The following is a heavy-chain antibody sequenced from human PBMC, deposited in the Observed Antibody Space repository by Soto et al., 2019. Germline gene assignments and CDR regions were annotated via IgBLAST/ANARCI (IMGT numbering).Heavy chain of an antibody. CDR3: AREGGIVVVVAATGFDY. CDR1: GFTFSSYA. V-gene: IGHV3-30-3*01. D-gene: IGHD2-15*01. CDR2: ISYDGSNK. Sequence: QVQLVESGGGVVQPGRSLRLSCAASGFTFSSYAMHWVRQAPGKGLEWVAVISYDGSNKYYADSVKGRFTISRDNSKSTLYLQRNSLRAEDTAVYYGAREGGIVVVVAATGFDYWGQGTLVTVSS. J-gene: IGHJ4*02.